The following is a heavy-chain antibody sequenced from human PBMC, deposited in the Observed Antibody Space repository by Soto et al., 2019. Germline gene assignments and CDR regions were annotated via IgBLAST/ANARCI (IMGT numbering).Heavy chain of an antibody. D-gene: IGHD6-19*01. CDR3: ARAWTPPGMYSSGWLDY. V-gene: IGHV1-69*13. CDR2: IIPIFGTA. J-gene: IGHJ4*02. Sequence: SVKVSCKASGGTFSSYAISWVRQAPGQGLEWMGGIIPIFGTANYAQKFQGRVTITADESTSTAYMELSSLRSEDTAVYYCARAWTPPGMYSSGWLDYWGQGTLVTVSS. CDR1: GGTFSSYA.